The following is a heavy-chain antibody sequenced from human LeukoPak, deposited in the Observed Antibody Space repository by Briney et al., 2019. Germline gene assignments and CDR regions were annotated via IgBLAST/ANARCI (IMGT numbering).Heavy chain of an antibody. Sequence: GRSLRLSCAASGFTFSSYAMHWVRQAPGKGLEWVAVISYDGSNKYYADSVKGRFTISRNNSKNTLYLQMNSLRAEDTAVYYCARIPESMRGGAVAGWVSYYYYYGMDVWGQGTTVTVSS. D-gene: IGHD6-19*01. J-gene: IGHJ6*02. V-gene: IGHV3-30*04. CDR2: ISYDGSNK. CDR3: ARIPESMRGGAVAGWVSYYYYYGMDV. CDR1: GFTFSSYA.